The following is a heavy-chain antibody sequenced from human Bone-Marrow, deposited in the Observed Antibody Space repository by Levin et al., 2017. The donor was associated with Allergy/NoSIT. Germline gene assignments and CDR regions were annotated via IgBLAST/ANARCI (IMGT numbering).Heavy chain of an antibody. J-gene: IGHJ4*02. V-gene: IGHV1-2*02. Sequence: ASVKVSCKASGYTFTDHYIHWVRQAPGQGLEWMGWLNTETGGTKSAQNFQGRVSMTRDTSITTAFLELTSLRTDDTGLYFCAGGRPVTLPAVDHWGQGTQVFVSS. CDR1: GYTFTDHY. CDR3: AGGRPVTLPAVDH. D-gene: IGHD4-17*01. CDR2: LNTETGGT.